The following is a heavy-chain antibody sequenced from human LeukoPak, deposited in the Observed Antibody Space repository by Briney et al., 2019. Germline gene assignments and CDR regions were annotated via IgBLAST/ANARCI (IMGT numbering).Heavy chain of an antibody. CDR1: GLTFSSYV. CDR2: ITGSGGTT. V-gene: IGHV3-23*01. Sequence: QAGGSLRLSCAASGLTFSSYVMSWVRQAPGKGLEWVSTITGSGGTTYYADSVKGRSTISRDNSKNTLYLQMNSLRVDDTAVYYCAKENWDYWGQGTLVTVSS. J-gene: IGHJ4*02. CDR3: AKENWDY.